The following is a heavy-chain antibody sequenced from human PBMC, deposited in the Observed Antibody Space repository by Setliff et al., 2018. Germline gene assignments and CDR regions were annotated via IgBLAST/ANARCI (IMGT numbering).Heavy chain of an antibody. Sequence: GGSLRLSCEASGFIFSPYAMVWVRQAPGKGLEWVANIKQDGSEKYYVDSVKGRFTISRDNAKNSLYLQMNSLRAEDTAVYYCARDGGEYWGQGTLVTVSS. D-gene: IGHD3-16*01. CDR1: GFIFSPYA. CDR2: IKQDGSEK. V-gene: IGHV3-7*01. J-gene: IGHJ4*02. CDR3: ARDGGEY.